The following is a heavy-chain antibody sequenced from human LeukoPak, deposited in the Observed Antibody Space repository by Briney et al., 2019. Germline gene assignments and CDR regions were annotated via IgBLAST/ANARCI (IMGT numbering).Heavy chain of an antibody. CDR2: DSNNGSI. V-gene: IGHV4-59*11. CDR1: ASSISSHS. J-gene: IGHJ4*02. CDR3: ARDNWGSLDY. D-gene: IGHD7-27*01. Sequence: SETLSLTCTVSASSISSHSWGWIRQPPGKGLEWIGYDSNNGSINYNPALKSRVTISVDTSKRQFSLKLSSVTAADTAVYYCARDNWGSLDYWGQGILVTVSS.